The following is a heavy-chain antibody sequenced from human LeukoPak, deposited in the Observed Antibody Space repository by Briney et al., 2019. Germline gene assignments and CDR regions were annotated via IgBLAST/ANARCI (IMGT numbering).Heavy chain of an antibody. CDR2: ISYDGSNK. V-gene: IGHV3-30*03. Sequence: TGGSLRLSCAASGFTFSSYGMHWVRQAPGKGLEWVAVISYDGSNKYYADSVKGRFTISRDNSKNTLYLQMNSLRAEDTAVYYCARDLEGYFDYWGQATLVTVSS. J-gene: IGHJ4*02. CDR1: GFTFSSYG. CDR3: ARDLEGYFDY.